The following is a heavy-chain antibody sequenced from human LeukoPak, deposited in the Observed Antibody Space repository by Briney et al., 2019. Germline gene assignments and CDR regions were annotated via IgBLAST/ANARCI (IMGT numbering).Heavy chain of an antibody. D-gene: IGHD3-10*01. V-gene: IGHV2-5*02. CDR1: RFSLRTSGVG. CDR3: AQNPDYNSEAHVYY. Sequence: SGPTLVKPKQPRTLTWTFPRFSLRTSGVGVGWIRQPPGKALEWLALIYWDDDKRYSPSLKNRLAFTKDISKNQVVLTMTDVDPEDTATYYYAQNPDYNSEAHVYYCGQGTLVTVSS. J-gene: IGHJ4*02. CDR2: IYWDDDK.